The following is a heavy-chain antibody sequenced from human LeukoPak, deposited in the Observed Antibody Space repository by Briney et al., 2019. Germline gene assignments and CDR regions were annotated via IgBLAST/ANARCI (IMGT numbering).Heavy chain of an antibody. CDR3: ARGLGSGSYYAY. CDR1: GYIFTNYG. Sequence: ASVKVSCKASGYIFTNYGISWVRQAPGQGLEWMGWTSAYNDNTNYAQKVPGRLTMTADTSTSTAYMELKSLRSDDTAVYYCARGLGSGSYYAYWGQGTLVTVSS. J-gene: IGHJ4*02. D-gene: IGHD3-10*02. V-gene: IGHV1-18*01. CDR2: TSAYNDNT.